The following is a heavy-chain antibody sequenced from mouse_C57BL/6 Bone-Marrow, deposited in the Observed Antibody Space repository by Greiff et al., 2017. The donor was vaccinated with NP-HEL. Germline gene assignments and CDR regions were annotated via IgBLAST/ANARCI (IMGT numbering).Heavy chain of an antibody. Sequence: DVHLVESGGGLVKPGGSLKLSCAASGFTFSSYAMSWVRQTPEKRLEWVATISDGGSYTYYPDNVKGRFTISRDNAKNNLYLQMSHLKSEDTAMYYCARENWVAYWGQGTLVTVSA. CDR2: ISDGGSYT. CDR3: ARENWVAY. J-gene: IGHJ3*01. CDR1: GFTFSSYA. V-gene: IGHV5-4*01.